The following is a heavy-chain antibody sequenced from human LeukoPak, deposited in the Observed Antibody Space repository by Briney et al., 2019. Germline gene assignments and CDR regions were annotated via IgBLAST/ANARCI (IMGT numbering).Heavy chain of an antibody. CDR2: IYSGGNT. CDR3: ARDLAPANYGDLEPLDS. CDR1: GFSVSNTY. V-gene: IGHV3-53*05. J-gene: IGHJ4*02. D-gene: IGHD4-17*01. Sequence: PGGSLRLSCAASGFSVSNTYMSWVRQAPGKGLEWVSIIYSGGNTYYADSVMGRFTISRDNSKNRLYLQMNSLRAEDTAVYYCARDLAPANYGDLEPLDSWGQGTLVTVSS.